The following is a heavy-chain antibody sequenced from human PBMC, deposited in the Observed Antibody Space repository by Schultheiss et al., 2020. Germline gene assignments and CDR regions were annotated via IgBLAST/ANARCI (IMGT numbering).Heavy chain of an antibody. D-gene: IGHD3-10*01. J-gene: IGHJ4*02. V-gene: IGHV4-4*07. CDR1: GGSISSHD. CDR3: ARVAAGTGSGILEY. Sequence: SETLSLTCTVSGGSISSHDWSWIRQSAGKGLEWIGRIRSSGTTNYNPSLKSRLTTSVDTSKNQFSLKLNSATAADSAVYYCARVAAGTGSGILEYWGQGTLVTV. CDR2: IRSSGTT.